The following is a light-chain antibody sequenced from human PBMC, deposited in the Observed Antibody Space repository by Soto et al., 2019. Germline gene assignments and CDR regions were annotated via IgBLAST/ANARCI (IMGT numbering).Light chain of an antibody. J-gene: IGKJ2*01. CDR1: QSVSIN. CDR3: QQYNDWPRT. CDR2: GAS. V-gene: IGKV3-15*01. Sequence: EIVMTQSPATLSVSPGERVTLSCRATQSVSINLAWYQQKPGQAPRLLIYGASTRATGIPARFSGSGSETEFTLTISSLQSEDFAVYYCQQYNDWPRTFGQGTKLEIK.